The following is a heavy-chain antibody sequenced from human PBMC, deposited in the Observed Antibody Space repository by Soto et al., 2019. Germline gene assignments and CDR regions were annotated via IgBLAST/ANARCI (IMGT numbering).Heavy chain of an antibody. D-gene: IGHD3-10*01. CDR1: GFTFDDYA. J-gene: IGHJ6*02. CDR2: ISGDGGST. CDR3: AKDMVRGVTPPYYYYGMDV. V-gene: IGHV3-43*02. Sequence: GGSLRLSCAASGFTFDDYAMHWVRQAPGKGLEWVSLISGDGGSTYYADSVKGRFTISRDNSKNSLYLQMNSLRTEDTALYYYAKDMVRGVTPPYYYYGMDVWGQGTTVTVSS.